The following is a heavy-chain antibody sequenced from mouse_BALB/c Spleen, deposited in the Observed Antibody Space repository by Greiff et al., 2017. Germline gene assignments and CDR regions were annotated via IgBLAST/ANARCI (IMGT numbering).Heavy chain of an antibody. Sequence: VQLKESGAELVRSGASVKLSCTASGFNIKDYYMYWVKQRPEQGLEWIGWIDPENGDTEYAPKFQGKATMTADTSSNTAYLQLSSRTSGDTAVYFCYCVCYGSSYDYWGQGTLVTVSA. J-gene: IGHJ3*01. CDR1: GFNIKDYY. V-gene: IGHV14-4*02. CDR3: YCVCYGSSYDY. CDR2: IDPENGDT. D-gene: IGHD1-1*01.